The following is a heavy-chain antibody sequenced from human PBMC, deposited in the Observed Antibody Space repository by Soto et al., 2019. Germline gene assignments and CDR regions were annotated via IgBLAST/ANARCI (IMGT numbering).Heavy chain of an antibody. D-gene: IGHD6-19*01. V-gene: IGHV5-51*01. CDR2: ICPGDSDT. J-gene: IGHJ4*02. CDR3: ARPRIAVAGTYYFDY. CDR1: GYSFTSYW. Sequence: GESLKISCKGSGYSFTSYWIGWVRQMPGKGLEWMGIICPGDSDTRYSPSFQGQVTISADKSISTAYLQWSSLKASDTAMYYCARPRIAVAGTYYFDYWGQGTLVTVSS.